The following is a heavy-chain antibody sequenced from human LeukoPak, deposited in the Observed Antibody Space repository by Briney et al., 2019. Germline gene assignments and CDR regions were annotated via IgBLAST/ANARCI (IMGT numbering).Heavy chain of an antibody. J-gene: IGHJ4*02. D-gene: IGHD5-18*01. CDR2: IYTSGNT. CDR3: ARDLGGYNYGYSFDF. Sequence: SETLSLTCTVSGDSISGYYWNWIRQPAGKGLEWIGRIYTSGNTNYNPSLMSRVTMLVYTSKNQFFLKLFSVTAADTAVYYCARDLGGYNYGYSFDFWGQGTLVTVSS. CDR1: GDSISGYY. V-gene: IGHV4-4*07.